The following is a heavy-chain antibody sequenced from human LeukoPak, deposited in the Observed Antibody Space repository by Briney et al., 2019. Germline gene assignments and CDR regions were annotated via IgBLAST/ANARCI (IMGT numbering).Heavy chain of an antibody. V-gene: IGHV3-30*18. CDR3: AKDREGGSSATDY. D-gene: IGHD6-13*01. Sequence: GGSLRLSCVASGFIFNNYGMHWVRQAPGKGLEWVAVISYDGSDKYYTDSVKGRFTISRDSSKSTVYLQMNSLRGEDTAVYYCAKDREGGSSATDYWGRGTLVTVSS. CDR1: GFIFNNYG. J-gene: IGHJ4*02. CDR2: ISYDGSDK.